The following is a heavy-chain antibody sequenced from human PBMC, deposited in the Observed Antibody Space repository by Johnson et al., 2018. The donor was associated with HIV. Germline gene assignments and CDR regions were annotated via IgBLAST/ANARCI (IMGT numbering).Heavy chain of an antibody. CDR1: GFTFSTFT. J-gene: IGHJ3*02. Sequence: VQLVASGGGLVQPGGSLRLSCAASGFTFSTFTMNWVRQTPGKGLEWVSSISGSGGSTYYAASMKGRSTISRDNSKNTLYLQMNSLGAEDTGLYFCASEIGSSWYSRAFDIWGQGTMVTVSS. V-gene: IGHV3-23*04. CDR2: ISGSGGST. CDR3: ASEIGSSWYSRAFDI. D-gene: IGHD6-13*01.